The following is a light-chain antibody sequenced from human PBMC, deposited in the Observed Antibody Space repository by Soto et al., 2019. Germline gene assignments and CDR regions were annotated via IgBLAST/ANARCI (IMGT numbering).Light chain of an antibody. CDR2: GNI. V-gene: IGLV1-40*01. Sequence: QSVLTQPPSVSGAPGQRVTISCTGSSSNIGAGYDVHWYQQLPGTAPKLLIYGNINRPSGVPDRFSGSKSGTSASLAITGLQAEDEADFYCQSYDSSLSGVVFGGGTQRTVL. CDR3: QSYDSSLSGVV. CDR1: SSNIGAGYD. J-gene: IGLJ2*01.